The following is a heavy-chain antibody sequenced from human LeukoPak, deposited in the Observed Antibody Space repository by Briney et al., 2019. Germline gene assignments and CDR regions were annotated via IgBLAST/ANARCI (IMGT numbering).Heavy chain of an antibody. CDR3: AKNFPYLDNPAYRSWPLDF. D-gene: IGHD2/OR15-2a*01. Sequence: PGGSLRLSCAASGFTFSKYALTWVRQAPGQGLECVSVISGSGDYTYYADSVKGRFTIFRDNSKNTLYLQMNSLRDEDMAVYYCAKNFPYLDNPAYRSWPLDFWSQGTLVTVSS. J-gene: IGHJ4*01. CDR1: GFTFSKYA. V-gene: IGHV3-23*01. CDR2: ISGSGDYT.